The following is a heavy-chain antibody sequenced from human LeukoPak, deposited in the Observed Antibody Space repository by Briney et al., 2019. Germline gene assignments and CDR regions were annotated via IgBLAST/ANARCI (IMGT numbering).Heavy chain of an antibody. CDR3: ARGSTVTSWYFDY. CDR2: IYYSGST. CDR1: GGSISSGDYY. J-gene: IGHJ4*02. V-gene: IGHV4-30-4*02. D-gene: IGHD4-17*01. Sequence: SETLSLTCTVSGGSISSGDYYWSWIRQPPGKGLEWIGYIYYSGSTYYNPSLKSRVTISVDTSKNQFSLKLSSVTAADTAVYYCARGSTVTSWYFDYWGQGTLVTVSS.